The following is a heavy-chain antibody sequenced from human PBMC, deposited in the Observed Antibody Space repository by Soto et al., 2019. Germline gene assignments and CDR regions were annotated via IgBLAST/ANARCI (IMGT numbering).Heavy chain of an antibody. J-gene: IGHJ4*02. V-gene: IGHV1-2*02. CDR1: GYTFTCYY. Sequence: AXSVKVSCKASGYTFTCYYMHWVRQAPGQGLEWMGWINPNSGGTNYAQKFQGRVTMTRDTSISTAYMELSRPRSDDTAVYYCARDDGLEYYYDSSRYYAYWGQGTLVTVSS. CDR2: INPNSGGT. D-gene: IGHD3-22*01. CDR3: ARDDGLEYYYDSSRYYAY.